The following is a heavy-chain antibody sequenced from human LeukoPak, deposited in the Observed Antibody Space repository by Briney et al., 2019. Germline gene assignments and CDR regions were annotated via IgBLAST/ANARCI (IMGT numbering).Heavy chain of an antibody. D-gene: IGHD6-6*01. V-gene: IGHV1-2*02. CDR3: ARGAPFDSSYTSPDYYYYMDV. Sequence: GASVKVSCKASGYTFTGYYMHWVRQAPGQGLEWMGWINPNSGGTNYAQKFQGRVTMTRDTSISTAYMELSRLRSDDTAVYYCARGAPFDSSYTSPDYYYYMDVWGEGTTVTVSS. J-gene: IGHJ6*03. CDR2: INPNSGGT. CDR1: GYTFTGYY.